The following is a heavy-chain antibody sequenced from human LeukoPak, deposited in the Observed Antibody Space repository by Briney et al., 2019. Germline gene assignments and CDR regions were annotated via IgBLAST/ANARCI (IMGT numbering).Heavy chain of an antibody. J-gene: IGHJ4*02. CDR3: AREKRIQLPLDY. Sequence: GRSLRLSCAASGFTFSSYAMHWVRQAPGKGLEWVAVISYDGSNKYYADSVKGRFTISRDNSKNTLYLQMNSLRAEDTAVYYCAREKRIQLPLDYWGQGTLVTVSS. D-gene: IGHD5-18*01. CDR1: GFTFSSYA. V-gene: IGHV3-30-3*01. CDR2: ISYDGSNK.